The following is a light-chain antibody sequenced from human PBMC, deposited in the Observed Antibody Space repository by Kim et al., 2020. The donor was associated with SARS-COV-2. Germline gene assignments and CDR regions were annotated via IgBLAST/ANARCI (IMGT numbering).Light chain of an antibody. CDR3: NSRDTNDIVL. CDR1: SLRSYY. CDR2: GKN. V-gene: IGLV3-19*01. Sequence: DLGQTVRITCQGDSLRSYYATWYQQKPGQAPILLIYGKNNRPSGIPDRFSGSSSGNTASLTITGTQAGDEADYYCNSRDTNDIVLFGGGTQLTVL. J-gene: IGLJ2*01.